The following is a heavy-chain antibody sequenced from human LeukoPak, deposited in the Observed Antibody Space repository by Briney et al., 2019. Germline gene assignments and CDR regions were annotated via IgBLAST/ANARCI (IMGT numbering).Heavy chain of an antibody. Sequence: ASVKVSCKASGYTFTSYGISWVRQAPGQGLEWMGWISAYNGNTNYAQKLQGRVTMTTDTSTSTAYMELRSLRSEDTAVYYCAADRNDFWSGFFRNWFDPWGQGTLVTVSS. D-gene: IGHD3-3*01. J-gene: IGHJ5*02. CDR1: GYTFTSYG. CDR3: AADRNDFWSGFFRNWFDP. V-gene: IGHV1-18*01. CDR2: ISAYNGNT.